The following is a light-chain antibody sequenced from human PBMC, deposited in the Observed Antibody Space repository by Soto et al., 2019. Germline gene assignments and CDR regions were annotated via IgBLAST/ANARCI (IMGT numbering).Light chain of an antibody. J-gene: IGKJ2*01. CDR3: QQYYSTPYT. CDR2: WAS. CDR1: QSVLYSSNNKNY. V-gene: IGKV4-1*01. Sequence: DIVMTQSPDSLAVSLGERATINCKSSQSVLYSSNNKNYLAWYQKKPGQPPKLLISWASTRESGFPDRFSGSGSGTDFTLTISSLQAEDVAVYYCQQYYSTPYTFGQGTKLQIK.